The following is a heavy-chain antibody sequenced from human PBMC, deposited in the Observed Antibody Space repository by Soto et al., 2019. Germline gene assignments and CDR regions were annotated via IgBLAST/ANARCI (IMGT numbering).Heavy chain of an antibody. CDR2: INPNSGGT. CDR1: GYTFTGYY. V-gene: IGHV1-2*04. Sequence: ASVKVSCKASGYTFTGYYMHWVRQARGQGLEWMGWINPNSGGTNYAQKFQGWVTMTRDTSISTAYMELSRLRSDDTAVYYCARVRNSGYDIYFDYWGQGTLVT. J-gene: IGHJ4*02. CDR3: ARVRNSGYDIYFDY. D-gene: IGHD5-12*01.